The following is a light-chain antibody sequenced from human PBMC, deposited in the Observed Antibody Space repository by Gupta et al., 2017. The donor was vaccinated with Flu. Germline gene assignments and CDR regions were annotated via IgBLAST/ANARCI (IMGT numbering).Light chain of an antibody. CDR1: QSLLHSNGYNY. V-gene: IGKV2-28*01. CDR2: LGS. CDR3: MQALQTSIT. Sequence: DNVMTQSPLSLPVTPGEPASISCRSSQSLLHSNGYNYLDWYLQKPGQSPQLLIYLGSNRASGVPDRFSGSGSGTDFTLKISRVEAEDVGVYYCMQALQTSITFGQGTRLEIK. J-gene: IGKJ5*01.